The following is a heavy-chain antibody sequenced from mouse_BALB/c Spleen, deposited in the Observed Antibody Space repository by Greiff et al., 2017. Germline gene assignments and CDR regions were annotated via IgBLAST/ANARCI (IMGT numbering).Heavy chain of an antibody. J-gene: IGHJ3*01. Sequence: DVKLVESGGGLVQPGGSLKLSCAASGFTFSSYTMSWVRQTPEKRLEWVAYISNGGGSTYYPDTVKGRFTISRDNAKNTLYLQMSSLKSEDTAMYYCARDGYDDAWFAYWGQGTLVTVSA. CDR2: ISNGGGST. CDR1: GFTFSSYT. V-gene: IGHV5-12-2*01. D-gene: IGHD2-2*01. CDR3: ARDGYDDAWFAY.